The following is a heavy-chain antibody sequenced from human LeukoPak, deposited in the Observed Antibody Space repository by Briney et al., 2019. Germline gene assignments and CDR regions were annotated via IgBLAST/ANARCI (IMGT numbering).Heavy chain of an antibody. Sequence: ASVKVSCKASGYTFTSYGISWVRRAPGQGLEWMGWISAYNGNTNYAQKLQGRVTMTRNTSISTAYMELSSLRSADTAVYYCAREGLEYQQLNWFDPWGQGTLVTVSS. J-gene: IGHJ5*02. V-gene: IGHV1-18*01. D-gene: IGHD2-2*01. CDR3: AREGLEYQQLNWFDP. CDR2: ISAYNGNT. CDR1: GYTFTSYG.